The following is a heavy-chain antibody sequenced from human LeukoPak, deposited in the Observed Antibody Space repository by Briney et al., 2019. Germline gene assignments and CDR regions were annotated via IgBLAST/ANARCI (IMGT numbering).Heavy chain of an antibody. J-gene: IGHJ5*02. CDR1: GFTVSSNY. CDR2: IYSGGST. D-gene: IGHD6-19*01. CDR3: ARGLGYSSGWGYNWFDP. V-gene: IGHV3-53*01. Sequence: PGGSLRLSCAASGFTVSSNYMSWVRQAPGKGLEWVSVIYSGGSTHYADSVKGRFTISRDNSKNTLYLQMNSLRAEDTAVYYCARGLGYSSGWGYNWFDPWGQGTLVTVSS.